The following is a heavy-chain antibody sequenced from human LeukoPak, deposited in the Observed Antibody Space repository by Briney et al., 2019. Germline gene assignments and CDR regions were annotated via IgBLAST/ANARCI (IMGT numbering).Heavy chain of an antibody. CDR1: GFIFRNYW. J-gene: IGHJ6*03. CDR2: INQDGNEK. D-gene: IGHD3-22*01. Sequence: QAGGSLRLSXEVSGFIFRNYWMDWVRQAPGRGREWVANINQDGNEKYFVDSVKGRFTISRDNAKNSLYLQMNSLRAEDTAVYYCARSYDSRGYYPPYYYYMGVWGKGTTVTVSS. CDR3: ARSYDSRGYYPPYYYYMGV. V-gene: IGHV3-7*01.